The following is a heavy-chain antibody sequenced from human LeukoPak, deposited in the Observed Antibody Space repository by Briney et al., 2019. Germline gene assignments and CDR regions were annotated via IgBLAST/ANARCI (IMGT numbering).Heavy chain of an antibody. CDR3: ARDEGYCSRTSCYGASKGMDV. D-gene: IGHD2-2*01. CDR1: RFTFSSYA. J-gene: IGHJ6*02. V-gene: IGHV3-23*01. Sequence: PGGSLRRYCAGSRFTFSSYAMSWVRHAPGQGLEWVSAISGSGGSTYYADYVKGRFTSSRANSKDTLELQRNSPRAEDTAVYYCARDEGYCSRTSCYGASKGMDVWGQGTAVIVSS. CDR2: ISGSGGST.